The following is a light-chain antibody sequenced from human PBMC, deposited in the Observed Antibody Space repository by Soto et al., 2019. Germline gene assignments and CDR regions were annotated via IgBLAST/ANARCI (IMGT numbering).Light chain of an antibody. CDR3: CSFAGSNPFPYV. CDR2: EVN. V-gene: IGLV2-23*02. CDR1: ISDVGSHNL. Sequence: QSVLTQPASVSGSPGQSITISCTGTISDVGSHNLVSWYQQHPDKAPKLIIYEVNERPSGGSSRFSGSKSGNTASLTVSGLQPDDEADYHCCSFAGSNPFPYVFGTGTKVTVL. J-gene: IGLJ1*01.